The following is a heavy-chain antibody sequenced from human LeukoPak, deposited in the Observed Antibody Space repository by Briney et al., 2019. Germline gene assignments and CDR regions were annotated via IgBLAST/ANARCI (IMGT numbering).Heavy chain of an antibody. CDR2: ISWNSGSI. V-gene: IGHV3-9*01. D-gene: IGHD2-8*01. J-gene: IGHJ3*02. Sequence: PGGSLRLSCAASGFTFDDYAMHWVRQAPGKGLEWVSGISWNSGSIGYADSVKGRFTISRDNAKNSLYLQMNSLRAEDTAVYYCARLYCTNGVCYGAFDIWGQGTMVTVSS. CDR1: GFTFDDYA. CDR3: ARLYCTNGVCYGAFDI.